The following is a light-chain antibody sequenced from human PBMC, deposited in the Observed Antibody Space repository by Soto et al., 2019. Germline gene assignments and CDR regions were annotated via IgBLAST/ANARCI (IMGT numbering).Light chain of an antibody. Sequence: DIQMTQSPSSLSASVGDRVTITCRASQSITNFLNWYQQKPGKAPKLLIYAASSLQSGVPSRFSGSGSGTDFTLTIRSLQPEDFATYYCQKTYSTPWTFGQGTKVDIK. J-gene: IGKJ1*01. V-gene: IGKV1-39*01. CDR2: AAS. CDR3: QKTYSTPWT. CDR1: QSITNF.